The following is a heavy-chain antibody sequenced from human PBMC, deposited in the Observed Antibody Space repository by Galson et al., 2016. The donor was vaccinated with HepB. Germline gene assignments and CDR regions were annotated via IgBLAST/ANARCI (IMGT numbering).Heavy chain of an antibody. CDR2: NSGTT. J-gene: IGHJ4*02. V-gene: IGHV4-34*09. D-gene: IGHD2-15*01. Sequence: NSGTTTYNPSLKSRVTISVDTSQNRFSLRLTSVTAADTAIYFCVRGVADRTLFVDYWGQGMLVTVSS. CDR3: VRGVADRTLFVDY.